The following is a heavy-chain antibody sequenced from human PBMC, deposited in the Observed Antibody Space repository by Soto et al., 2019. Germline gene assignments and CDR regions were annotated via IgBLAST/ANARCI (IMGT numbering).Heavy chain of an antibody. J-gene: IGHJ6*02. CDR2: IYYSGST. Sequence: PSETLSLTCTVSGGSISSGGYYWSWIRQHPGKGLEWIGYIYYSGSTYYNPSLKSRVTISVDTSKNQFSLKLSSVTAADTAVYYCARASYGSGSYYGVGQYYYYYGMDVWGQGTTVTV. V-gene: IGHV4-31*03. CDR1: GGSISSGGYY. D-gene: IGHD3-10*01. CDR3: ARASYGSGSYYGVGQYYYYYGMDV.